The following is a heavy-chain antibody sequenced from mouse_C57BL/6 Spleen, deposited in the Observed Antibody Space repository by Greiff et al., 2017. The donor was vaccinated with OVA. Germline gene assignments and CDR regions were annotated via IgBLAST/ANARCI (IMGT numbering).Heavy chain of an antibody. V-gene: IGHV1-26*01. J-gene: IGHJ1*03. CDR1: GYTFTDYY. CDR2: INPNNGGT. CDR3: ARRGGYFDV. Sequence: EVQLQQSGPELVKPGASVKISCKASGYTFTDYYMNWVKQSHGKSLEWIGDINPNNGGTSYNQKFKGKATLTVDKSSSTAYMERRSLTSEDAAVYYCARRGGYFDVWGTGTTVTVSS.